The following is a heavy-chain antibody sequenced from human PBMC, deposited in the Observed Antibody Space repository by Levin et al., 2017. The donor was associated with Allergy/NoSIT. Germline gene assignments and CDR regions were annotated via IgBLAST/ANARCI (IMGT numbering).Heavy chain of an antibody. V-gene: IGHV1-69*13. D-gene: IGHD6-19*01. CDR1: GGTFSSYA. Sequence: ASVKVSCKASGGTFSSYAISWVRQAPGQGLEWMGGIIPIFGTANYAQKFQGRVTITADESTSTAYMELSSLRSEDTAVYYCARDPDHTEISGWRNWFDPWGQGTLVTVSS. CDR2: IIPIFGTA. J-gene: IGHJ5*02. CDR3: ARDPDHTEISGWRNWFDP.